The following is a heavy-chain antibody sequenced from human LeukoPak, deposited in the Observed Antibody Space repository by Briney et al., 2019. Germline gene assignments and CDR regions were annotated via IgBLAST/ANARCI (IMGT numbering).Heavy chain of an antibody. V-gene: IGHV3-30*18. D-gene: IGHD2-15*01. CDR3: AKQYCSGGSCYFDDAFDI. CDR1: GFTFSSYG. Sequence: QPGRSLRLSCAASGFTFSSYGMHWVRQAPGKGLEWVAVISYDGSNKYYADSVKGRFTISRDNSKNTLYLQMNSLRAEDTAVYYCAKQYCSGGSCYFDDAFDIWGQGTMVTVSS. J-gene: IGHJ3*02. CDR2: ISYDGSNK.